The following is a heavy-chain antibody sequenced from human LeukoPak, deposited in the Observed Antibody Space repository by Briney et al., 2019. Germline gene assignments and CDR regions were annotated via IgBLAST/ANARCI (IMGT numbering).Heavy chain of an antibody. CDR2: INHSGST. J-gene: IGHJ4*02. CDR1: GGSFSGYY. Sequence: PSETLSLTCAVYGGSFSGYYWSWIRQPPGKGLEWIGEINHSGSTNYNPSLKSRVTISVDTSKNRFSLKLTSVTAADTAVYYCAGGLWFGELLLWGQGTLVSVSS. D-gene: IGHD3-10*01. CDR3: AGGLWFGELLL. V-gene: IGHV4-34*01.